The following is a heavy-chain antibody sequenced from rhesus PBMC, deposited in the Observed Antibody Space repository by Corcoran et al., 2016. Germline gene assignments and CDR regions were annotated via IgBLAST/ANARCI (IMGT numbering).Heavy chain of an antibody. J-gene: IGHJ5-2*02. Sequence: QVQLQESGPGLVKPSEPLPLTCAVSGVSLYGNYWTWIRQSPGKGLEWIGYISGNTETTSYNPSLGGRVTISKDTSQNQFSLILTAVTAADTAVYYCARDAISLDVWGRGVLVTVSS. CDR3: ARDAISLDV. CDR2: ISGNTETT. V-gene: IGHV4-147*01. CDR1: GVSLYGNY.